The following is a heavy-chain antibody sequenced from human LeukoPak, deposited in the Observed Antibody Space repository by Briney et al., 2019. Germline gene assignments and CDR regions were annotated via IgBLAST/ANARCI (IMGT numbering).Heavy chain of an antibody. CDR1: GFTFSSYS. Sequence: PGGSLRLSCAASGFTFSSYSMNWVRQAPGKGLEWVSYISSSSTIYYADSVKGRFTISRDNAKNSLYLQMNSLRAEDTAVYYCARDMTGYSYGSFDYWGQGTLVTVSS. CDR3: ARDMTGYSYGSFDY. CDR2: ISSSSTI. D-gene: IGHD5-18*01. V-gene: IGHV3-48*01. J-gene: IGHJ4*02.